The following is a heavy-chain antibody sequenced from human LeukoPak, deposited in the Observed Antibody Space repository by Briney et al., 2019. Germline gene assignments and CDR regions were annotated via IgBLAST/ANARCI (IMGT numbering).Heavy chain of an antibody. D-gene: IGHD3-16*01. J-gene: IGHJ4*02. Sequence: GGPVTLLCSASGFTLSKAWMMWLGQAPGKEREGVGRIKTKTDGRTPGYAAPVQGRLPISRDDSKNTLYLQMNRLKTEDTAVYYCTTVPSSVFEGGWGQGTLVTVS. CDR2: IKTKTDGRTP. CDR1: GFTLSKAW. V-gene: IGHV3-15*01. CDR3: TTVPSSVFEGG.